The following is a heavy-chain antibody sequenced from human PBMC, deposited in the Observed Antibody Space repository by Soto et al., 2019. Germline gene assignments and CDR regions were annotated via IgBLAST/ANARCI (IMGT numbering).Heavy chain of an antibody. CDR1: GFTFSGSW. J-gene: IGHJ5*02. D-gene: IGHD3-3*01. CDR2: IKQDEGEK. Sequence: EMQLVESGGGLVRPGGSLRLSCAASGFTFSGSWMAWVRQAPGKGLEWVANIKQDEGEKYYADSVKGRFTISRDNAKNSLYLQMSGLRDEDTATYYCAKGGGYDYWTVHDPWGQGTLVTVSS. CDR3: AKGGGYDYWTVHDP. V-gene: IGHV3-7*01.